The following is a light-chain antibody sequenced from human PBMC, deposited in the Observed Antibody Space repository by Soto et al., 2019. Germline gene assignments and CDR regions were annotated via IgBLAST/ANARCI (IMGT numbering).Light chain of an antibody. CDR3: QQYNSYPIT. J-gene: IGKJ5*01. V-gene: IGKV1-5*03. CDR2: KAS. Sequence: IQMTQSPSTLSASVGDRCTITCRASQSINSWLAWYQQKPGKAPKLLIYKASSLESGVPSRFSGSGSGTEFTLTISSLQPDDFATYFCQQYNSYPITFGQGTRLEIK. CDR1: QSINSW.